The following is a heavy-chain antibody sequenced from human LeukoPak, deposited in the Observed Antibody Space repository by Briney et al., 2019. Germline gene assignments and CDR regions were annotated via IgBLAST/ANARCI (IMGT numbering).Heavy chain of an antibody. V-gene: IGHV3-23*01. CDR1: GFTFSSYA. Sequence: GGSLRRSCAASGFTFSSYAMSWVRQAPGKGLESVSAISGSGGSTYYADSVKGRFTISRDNSKNTLYLQMNSLRAEDTAVYYCAKDLGITMIVVVIADAFDIWGQGTMVTVSS. J-gene: IGHJ3*02. CDR3: AKDLGITMIVVVIADAFDI. CDR2: ISGSGGST. D-gene: IGHD3-22*01.